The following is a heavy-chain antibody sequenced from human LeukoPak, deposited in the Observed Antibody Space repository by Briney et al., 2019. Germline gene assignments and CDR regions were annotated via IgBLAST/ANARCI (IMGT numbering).Heavy chain of an antibody. CDR3: ARDNWNYGSSMDV. Sequence: SETLSLTYPVSGGSISSYYWSWIRQPPGKGLEWIGYIYYSGSTNYNPSLKSRVTISVDTSKNQFSLKLSSVTAADTAVYYCARDNWNYGSSMDVWGQGTTVTVSS. J-gene: IGHJ6*02. D-gene: IGHD1-7*01. CDR1: GGSISSYY. V-gene: IGHV4-59*01. CDR2: IYYSGST.